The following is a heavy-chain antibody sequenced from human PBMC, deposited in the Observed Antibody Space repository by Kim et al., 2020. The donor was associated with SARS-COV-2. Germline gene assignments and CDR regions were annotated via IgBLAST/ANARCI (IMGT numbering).Heavy chain of an antibody. CDR3: ARGGGFLIDY. Sequence: GGSLRLSCVASGFSFSNCWMNWVRQAPGKGLEWVAIIKEDGTEKYYVDSVKGRFTVSRDNAKGTLYLQMNSLRGEDTAVYYCARGGGFLIDYWGQGTLDTVSS. D-gene: IGHD3-10*01. J-gene: IGHJ4*02. CDR1: GFSFSNCW. CDR2: IKEDGTEK. V-gene: IGHV3-7*01.